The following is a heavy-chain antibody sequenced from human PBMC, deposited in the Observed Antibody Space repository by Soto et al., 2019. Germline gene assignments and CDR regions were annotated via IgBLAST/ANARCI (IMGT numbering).Heavy chain of an antibody. D-gene: IGHD5-12*01. CDR1: GGSISSHNW. V-gene: IGHV4-4*02. Sequence: QVQLQESGPGLVKPSGTLSLTCAVSGGSISSHNWWSWVREPPGEGLEWIGEINHSGSINYNPSLMSRVTIAVDKSEYQFSLKLTSVTAADTAVYYCARDSCGSAFIANWGQGTLVTVSS. CDR2: INHSGSI. CDR3: ARDSCGSAFIAN. J-gene: IGHJ4*02.